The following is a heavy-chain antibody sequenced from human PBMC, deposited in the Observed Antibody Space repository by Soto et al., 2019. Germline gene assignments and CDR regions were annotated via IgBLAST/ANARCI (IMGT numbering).Heavy chain of an antibody. CDR2: ISYDGSTK. CDR3: ARAFVGYYDTAGPQFDY. CDR1: GFTFSSYA. D-gene: IGHD3-22*01. J-gene: IGHJ4*02. V-gene: IGHV3-30-3*01. Sequence: QVQLVESGGGVVQPGRSLRLSCAASGFTFSSYAMHWVRQAPGKGLEWVAVISYDGSTKYYADSVKGRFTISRDNSKNTVYLQMNSLRAADTAVYYCARAFVGYYDTAGPQFDYWGQGTLVTVSS.